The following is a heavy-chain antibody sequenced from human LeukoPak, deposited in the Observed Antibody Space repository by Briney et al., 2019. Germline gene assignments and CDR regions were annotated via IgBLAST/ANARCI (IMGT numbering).Heavy chain of an antibody. Sequence: GGSLRLSCAASGFTFSNYAMSWVRQAPGKGLEWVSVISGSGGSTYYADSVRGRFTISRDNSKNTLYLQMNSLRAEDTAVYYCARGGPYYYDSSGYYLWGQGTLVTVSS. D-gene: IGHD3-22*01. CDR2: ISGSGGST. CDR3: ARGGPYYYDSSGYYL. V-gene: IGHV3-23*01. J-gene: IGHJ4*02. CDR1: GFTFSNYA.